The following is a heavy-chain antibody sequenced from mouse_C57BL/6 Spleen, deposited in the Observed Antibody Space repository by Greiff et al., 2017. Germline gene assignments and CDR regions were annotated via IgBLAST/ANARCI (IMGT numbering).Heavy chain of an antibody. Sequence: QVQLKQPGAELVMPGASVKLSCKASGYTFTSYWMHWVKQRPGQGLEWIGEIDPSDSYTNYNQKFKGKSTLTVDKSSSTAYMQLSSLTSEDSAVYYCARGNYYGFRGFAYWGQGTLVTVSA. CDR2: IDPSDSYT. D-gene: IGHD2-2*01. CDR3: ARGNYYGFRGFAY. CDR1: GYTFTSYW. J-gene: IGHJ3*01. V-gene: IGHV1-69*01.